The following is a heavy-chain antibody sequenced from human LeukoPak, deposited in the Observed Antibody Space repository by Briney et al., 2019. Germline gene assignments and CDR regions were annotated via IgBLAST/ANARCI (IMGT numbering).Heavy chain of an antibody. CDR3: ARPRVCSSPTYDAFDI. Sequence: SETLSLTCTVSGGSISSYYWSWIRQPPGKGLEWIGEINHSGSTNYNPSLKSRVTISVDTSKNQFSLKLSSVTAADTAVYYCARPRVCSSPTYDAFDIWGQGTMVTVSS. CDR2: INHSGST. V-gene: IGHV4-34*01. D-gene: IGHD2-2*01. CDR1: GGSISSYY. J-gene: IGHJ3*02.